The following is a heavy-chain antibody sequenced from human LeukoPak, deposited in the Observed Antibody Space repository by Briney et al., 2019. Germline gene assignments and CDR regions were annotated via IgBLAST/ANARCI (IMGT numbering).Heavy chain of an antibody. CDR2: IKQDRSEK. CDR3: ARDPSRGYNYGYGDY. D-gene: IGHD5-18*01. CDR1: GFTFSSYA. J-gene: IGHJ4*02. Sequence: GGSLRLSCAASGFTFSSYAMSWVRQAPGKGLEWVAHIKQDRSEKYYVDSVKGRFTIARDSAKNSLYLQMNSLRAEDTAVYYCARDPSRGYNYGYGDYWGQGTLVIVSS. V-gene: IGHV3-7*01.